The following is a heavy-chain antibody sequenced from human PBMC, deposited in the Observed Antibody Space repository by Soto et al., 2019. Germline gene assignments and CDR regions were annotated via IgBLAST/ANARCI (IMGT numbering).Heavy chain of an antibody. CDR3: ARAVAAASDY. CDR1: GFTFSSYS. V-gene: IGHV3-21*01. Sequence: EVQLVESGGGLVKPGGSLRLSCAASGFTFSSYSMNWVRQAPGKGLEWVSSISSSSTYIYYEDSVKGRFTISRDNAKNSLYVQMNSLRAEDTAVYYCARAVAAASDYWGQGTLVTVSS. D-gene: IGHD6-13*01. J-gene: IGHJ4*02. CDR2: ISSSSTYI.